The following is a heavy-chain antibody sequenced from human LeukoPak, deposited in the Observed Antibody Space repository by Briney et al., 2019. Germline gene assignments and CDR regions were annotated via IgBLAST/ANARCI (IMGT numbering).Heavy chain of an antibody. D-gene: IGHD2-2*01. CDR2: INHSGST. J-gene: IGHJ4*02. V-gene: IGHV4-34*01. CDR3: ARGGADCSSTSCYGITYYFDY. CDR1: GGSFSGYY. Sequence: PSETLSLTCAVYGGSFSGYYWSWIRQPPGKGLEWIGEINHSGSTNYNPSLKSRVTISVDTSKSQFSLKLGSVTAADTAVYYCARGGADCSSTSCYGITYYFDYWGQGTLVTVSS.